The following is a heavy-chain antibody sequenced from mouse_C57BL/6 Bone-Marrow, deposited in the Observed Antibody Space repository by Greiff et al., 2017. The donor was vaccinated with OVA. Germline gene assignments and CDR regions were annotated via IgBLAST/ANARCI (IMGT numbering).Heavy chain of an antibody. D-gene: IGHD1-1*01. CDR2: FYPGSGSI. V-gene: IGHV1-62-2*01. Sequence: QVQLQQSGAELVKPGASVKLSCKASGYTFTEYTIHWVKQRSGQGLEWIGWFYPGSGSIKYNEKFKDKATLTADKASSTVYMELSRLTSEDSAVYFCAIHDPSSIYYYGSEAMDYWGQGTSVTVSS. CDR3: AIHDPSSIYYYGSEAMDY. CDR1: GYTFTEYT. J-gene: IGHJ4*01.